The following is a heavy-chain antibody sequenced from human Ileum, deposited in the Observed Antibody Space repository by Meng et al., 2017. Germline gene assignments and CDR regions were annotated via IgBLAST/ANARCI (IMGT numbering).Heavy chain of an antibody. J-gene: IGHJ4*02. CDR3: ARDLGGSPFDY. CDR2: IWAYGVTK. D-gene: IGHD3-16*01. Sequence: LVYSWGGVGQPGTALGLSCTASGFSLSSSCIHWVRQAPGKGLEWVAVIWAYGVTKDYPDSVKGRFTISRDSSKNTLYLQLNNLRDDDTAIYYCARDLGGSPFDYWGQGTLVTASS. V-gene: IGHV3-33*01. CDR1: GFSLSSSC.